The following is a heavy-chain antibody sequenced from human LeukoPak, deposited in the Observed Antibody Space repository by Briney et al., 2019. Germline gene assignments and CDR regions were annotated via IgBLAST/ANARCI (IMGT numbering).Heavy chain of an antibody. J-gene: IGHJ4*02. V-gene: IGHV3-74*01. D-gene: IGHD6-19*01. CDR1: RFTFSDYW. Sequence: GGSLRLSCAASRFTFSDYWMHWVRQAPGKGLVWVSRINRDGGGTTYADSVKGRFTISRDNAKNTLYLQMNSLRAEDTAVYYCARGTPWDIAVAGTRGTHFDYWGQGTLVTVSS. CDR2: INRDGGGT. CDR3: ARGTPWDIAVAGTRGTHFDY.